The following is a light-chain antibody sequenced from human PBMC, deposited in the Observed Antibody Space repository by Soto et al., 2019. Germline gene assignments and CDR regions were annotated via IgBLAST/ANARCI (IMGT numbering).Light chain of an antibody. CDR3: TAYAGSNNFGI. CDR2: EVT. J-gene: IGLJ1*01. Sequence: QSALTQPPSASASPGQSVTISCTGTSNDVGSYNYVSWYQQHPGKAPKLMIDEVTKRPSGVPDRFSGSKSGNTASLTVSRLQAEDEADYYCTAYAGSNNFGIFGTGTKVTVL. CDR1: SNDVGSYNY. V-gene: IGLV2-8*01.